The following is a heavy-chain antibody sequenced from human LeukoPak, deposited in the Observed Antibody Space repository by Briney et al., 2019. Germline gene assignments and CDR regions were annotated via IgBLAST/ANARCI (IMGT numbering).Heavy chain of an antibody. D-gene: IGHD3-22*01. J-gene: IGHJ6*02. CDR2: IYHSGIT. V-gene: IGHV4-34*01. Sequence: PSETLSLTCAVSGGSFSAYFWTWIRQPPGKGLEWIGEIYHSGITNYNPSLKSRVTMSVDTSKNQFSLKLNSVTAADTAVYYCGRGRVSYNLSGLDVWGQGTTVTVSS. CDR3: GRGRVSYNLSGLDV. CDR1: GGSFSAYF.